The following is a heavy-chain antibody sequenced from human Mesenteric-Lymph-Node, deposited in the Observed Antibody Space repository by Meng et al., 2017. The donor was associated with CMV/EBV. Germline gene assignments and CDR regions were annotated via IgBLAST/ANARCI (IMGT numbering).Heavy chain of an antibody. V-gene: IGHV4-39*07. CDR3: ANFQSMGMTASIMYFDY. D-gene: IGHD1-14*01. CDR1: GGSISSSSYY. Sequence: SETLSLTCTVSGGSISSSSYYWGWIRQPPGKGLEWIGEINHSGSTNYNPSLKSRVTISVDTSKNHFSLKLRSVTAADTAVYYCANFQSMGMTASIMYFDYWGQGALVTVSS. CDR2: INHSGST. J-gene: IGHJ4*02.